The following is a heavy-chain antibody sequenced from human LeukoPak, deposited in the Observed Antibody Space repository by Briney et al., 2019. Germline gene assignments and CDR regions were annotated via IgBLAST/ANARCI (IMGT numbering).Heavy chain of an antibody. D-gene: IGHD6-13*01. J-gene: IGHJ5*02. CDR2: INPNSGGT. Sequence: ASVKVSCKASGYTFTGYYMHWVRQAPGQGLEWMGWINPNSGGTNYAQKFQGWVTMTRDTSISTAYMELSRLRSDDTAVYYCARGTKQQLPGDWFDPWGQGTLVTVSS. CDR3: ARGTKQQLPGDWFDP. V-gene: IGHV1-2*04. CDR1: GYTFTGYY.